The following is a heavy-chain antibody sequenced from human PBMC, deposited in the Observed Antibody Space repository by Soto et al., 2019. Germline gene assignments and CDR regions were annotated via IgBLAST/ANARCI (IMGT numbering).Heavy chain of an antibody. D-gene: IGHD2-15*01. J-gene: IGHJ5*02. CDR3: AREGAYCSGGSCYSNLGWFDP. Sequence: ASVKVSCKASGYTFTSYYMHWVRQAPGQGLEWMGIINPSGGSTSYAQKFQGRVTMTRDTSTSTVYMELSSLRSEDTAVYYCAREGAYCSGGSCYSNLGWFDPWGQGTLVTVSS. CDR2: INPSGGST. CDR1: GYTFTSYY. V-gene: IGHV1-46*01.